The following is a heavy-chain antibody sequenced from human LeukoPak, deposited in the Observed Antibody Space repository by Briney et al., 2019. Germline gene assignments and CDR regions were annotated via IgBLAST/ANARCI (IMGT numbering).Heavy chain of an antibody. J-gene: IGHJ4*02. CDR3: AEQVSGQWLTPDSG. Sequence: GGSLRLSCAASEFSVGSNYMTWVRQAPGKGLEWVSLIYSGGSTYYADSVKGRFTISRDNSKNTLYLQMNSLRAEDTAVYYCAEQVSGQWLTPDSGWGQGTLVTVSS. V-gene: IGHV3-66*01. CDR2: IYSGGST. CDR1: EFSVGSNY. D-gene: IGHD6-19*01.